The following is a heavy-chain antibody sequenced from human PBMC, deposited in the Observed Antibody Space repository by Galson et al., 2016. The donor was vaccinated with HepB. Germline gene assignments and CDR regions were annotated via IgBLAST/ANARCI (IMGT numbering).Heavy chain of an antibody. Sequence: SLRLSCAASGFIFNDYYMSWIRQAPGKGLEWVSYISRDSAYINYADSVKGRFTISRDNAKNSVFLQMDSLTADDTAVYFCAGGRGWLIDHWGQGIVVTVSS. D-gene: IGHD6-19*01. CDR2: ISRDSAYI. CDR3: AGGRGWLIDH. CDR1: GFIFNDYY. V-gene: IGHV3-11*05. J-gene: IGHJ4*02.